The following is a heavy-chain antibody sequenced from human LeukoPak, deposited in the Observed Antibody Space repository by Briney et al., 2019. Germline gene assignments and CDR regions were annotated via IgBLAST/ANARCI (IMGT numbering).Heavy chain of an antibody. CDR3: ARSSPYDSSGFYYGMDV. CDR2: ISAYNGNT. CDR1: GYTFTSYG. Sequence: ASVKVSCKASGYTFTSYGISWVRQAPGQGLEWMGWISAYNGNTNYAQKLQGRVTMTTDTSTSTAYMELRSLRSDDTAVYYCARSSPYDSSGFYYGMDVWGQGTTVTVSS. J-gene: IGHJ6*02. D-gene: IGHD3-22*01. V-gene: IGHV1-18*01.